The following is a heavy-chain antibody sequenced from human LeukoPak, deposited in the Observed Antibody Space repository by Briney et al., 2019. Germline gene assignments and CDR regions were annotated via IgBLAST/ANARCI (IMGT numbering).Heavy chain of an antibody. Sequence: GGSLRLSCAASGFTFSSYAMSWVRQAPGKGLEWVSAIHGSGGSTYYADSVKGRFTISRDNSKNTLYLQMNSLRAEDTAVYYCAKGITMIVVVIDLDYWGQGTLVTVSS. CDR1: GFTFSSYA. CDR3: AKGITMIVVVIDLDY. V-gene: IGHV3-23*01. J-gene: IGHJ4*02. D-gene: IGHD3-22*01. CDR2: IHGSGGST.